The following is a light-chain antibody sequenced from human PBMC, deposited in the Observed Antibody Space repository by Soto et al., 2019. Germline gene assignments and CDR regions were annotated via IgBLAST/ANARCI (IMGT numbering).Light chain of an antibody. CDR2: DVS. CDR3: SSYTSSSTIVV. CDR1: SRDVGGYNY. Sequence: QSALTQPASVSGSPGQSITISCTGTSRDVGGYNYVSWYQQHPGKAPKLMIYDVSNRPSGVSNRFSGSKSGNTASLTISGRQAEDEADYYCSSYTSSSTIVVFGGGTQLTVL. V-gene: IGLV2-14*01. J-gene: IGLJ2*01.